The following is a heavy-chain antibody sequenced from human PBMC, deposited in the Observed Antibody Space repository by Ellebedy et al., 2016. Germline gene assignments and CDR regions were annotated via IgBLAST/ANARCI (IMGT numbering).Heavy chain of an antibody. J-gene: IGHJ4*02. V-gene: IGHV4-39*07. Sequence: SETLSLTXTVSGGSISSYYWGWIRQPPGKGLEWIGSIYYSGSTYYNPSLKSRVTISVDTSKNQFSLKLSSVTAADTAVYYCARERWALIGGNSIDYWGQGTLVTVSS. CDR3: ARERWALIGGNSIDY. CDR1: GGSISSYY. D-gene: IGHD4-23*01. CDR2: IYYSGST.